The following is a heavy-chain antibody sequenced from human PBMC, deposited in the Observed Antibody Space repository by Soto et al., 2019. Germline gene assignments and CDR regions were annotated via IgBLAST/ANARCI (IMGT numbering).Heavy chain of an antibody. V-gene: IGHV1-18*01. CDR1: GYTFTSYG. Sequence: QVQLVQSGAEVKKPGASVKVSCKASGYTFTSYGISWVRQAPGQGLEWMGWISAYNGNTNYAQKLQGRVNMTTDTSTSTAYMELRSLRSDDTAVYYCARDGCQLGYCSSTSWENWGQGTLVTVSS. D-gene: IGHD2-2*01. CDR2: ISAYNGNT. CDR3: ARDGCQLGYCSSTSWEN. J-gene: IGHJ4*02.